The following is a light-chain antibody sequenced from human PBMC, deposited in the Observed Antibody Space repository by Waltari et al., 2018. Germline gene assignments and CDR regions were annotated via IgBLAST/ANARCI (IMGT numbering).Light chain of an antibody. CDR1: QSISSH. V-gene: IGKV1-39*01. CDR2: AAS. CDR3: QQSYSALRVT. Sequence: DIQMTQSPSSLSASVGARVTITCRASQSISSHLNWYQQKPGKAPNLLIYAASSLQSGVPSRFSGSGSGTDFTLTISSLQPEDFATYYCQQSYSALRVTFGGGTTVEIK. J-gene: IGKJ4*01.